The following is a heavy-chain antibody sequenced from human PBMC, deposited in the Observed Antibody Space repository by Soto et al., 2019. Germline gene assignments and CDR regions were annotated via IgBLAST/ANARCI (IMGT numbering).Heavy chain of an antibody. CDR1: GGSISSGSYY. D-gene: IGHD2-21*02. CDR3: AGAVTGLHFDS. J-gene: IGHJ4*02. Sequence: SETLSLTCAVSGGSISSGSYYWSWIRQPPGKGLEWIGYVYYTENTHYNPSLRSRVTISVDMSMNQFSLKLSSVTAADTAVYYCAGAVTGLHFDSWGQGALVTVSS. V-gene: IGHV4-61*01. CDR2: VYYTENT.